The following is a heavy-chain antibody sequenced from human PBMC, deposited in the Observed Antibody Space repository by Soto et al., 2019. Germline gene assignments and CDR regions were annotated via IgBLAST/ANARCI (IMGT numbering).Heavy chain of an antibody. D-gene: IGHD6-13*01. CDR2: INPSGGDT. J-gene: IGHJ4*02. Sequence: QVQLVQSGAEVKKPGASVKVSCKASGYTFTDFYMHWVRQAPGQGLEWMGIINPSGGDTTYAQSFQGRVTVTRDTATSTVDMERTSLRSEDTAVYYCGAGLYYWGQGSLVTVSS. CDR3: GAGLYY. V-gene: IGHV1-46*01. CDR1: GYTFTDFY.